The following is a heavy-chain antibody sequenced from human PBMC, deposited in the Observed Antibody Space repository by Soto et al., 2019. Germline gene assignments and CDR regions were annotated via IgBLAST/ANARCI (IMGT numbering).Heavy chain of an antibody. CDR2: NYTSGRT. V-gene: IGHV4-4*07. CDR1: GGSISSYY. Sequence: QVQLQESGPGLVKPSETLSLTCTVSGGSISSYYWSWIRQPAGKGLEWIGRNYTSGRTNHNPSLKSRVTPSLHTSKNQFSLKLSSVPAADTAVYYCARGDGYQRRRNAFDIWGQGTMVTVSS. CDR3: ARGDGYQRRRNAFDI. J-gene: IGHJ3*02. D-gene: IGHD5-12*01.